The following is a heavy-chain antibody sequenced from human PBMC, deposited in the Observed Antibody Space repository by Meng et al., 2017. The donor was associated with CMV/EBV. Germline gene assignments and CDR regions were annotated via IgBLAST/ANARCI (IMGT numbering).Heavy chain of an antibody. CDR1: GYSFSGYD. CDR3: ARVLRRTSDFDD. CDR2: IKPNSGGT. Sequence: SGKASGYSFSGYDMHWVRQAPGQALEWMGWIKPNSGGTNYAQKFQGRVTMTRDTSISTAHMELSRLRSDDTAVYYCARVLRRTSDFDDWGQGTLVTVSS. V-gene: IGHV1-2*02. J-gene: IGHJ4*02. D-gene: IGHD1-7*01.